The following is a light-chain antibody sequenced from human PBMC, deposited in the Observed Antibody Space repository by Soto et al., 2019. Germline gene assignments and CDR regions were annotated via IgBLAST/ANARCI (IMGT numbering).Light chain of an antibody. CDR1: QSVGSF. CDR3: QQRSNWPPHWT. J-gene: IGKJ1*01. Sequence: EIVMTQSPATLSVSPGERATLSCRASQSVGSFLAWYQQKPGQAPRLLIFDASKRATGIPARFSGSGSGTDFTLTISSLEPEDFAVYYCQQRSNWPPHWTFGQGTKVDIK. CDR2: DAS. V-gene: IGKV3-11*01.